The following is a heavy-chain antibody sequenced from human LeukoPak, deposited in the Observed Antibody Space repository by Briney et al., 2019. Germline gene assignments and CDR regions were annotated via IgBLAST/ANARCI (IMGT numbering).Heavy chain of an antibody. CDR1: GFTFSSCS. D-gene: IGHD2-15*01. CDR2: ISSSGSYI. Sequence: GGSLRLSCAVSGFTFSSCSMSWVRQAPGKGLEWVSSISSSGSYIYYADSVKGRFTISRDNAKNSLYLQMNSLRAEDTAVYYCARDREPYCTGGTCYSTGDYWGQGTLVTVSS. CDR3: ARDREPYCTGGTCYSTGDY. J-gene: IGHJ4*02. V-gene: IGHV3-21*06.